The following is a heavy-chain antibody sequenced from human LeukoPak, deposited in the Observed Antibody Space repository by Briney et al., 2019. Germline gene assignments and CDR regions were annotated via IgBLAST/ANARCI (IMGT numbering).Heavy chain of an antibody. Sequence: SETLSLTCTVSGGSISSYYWSWIRQPPGKGLEWIGYIYNSGNTNYNPSLKSRVTISVDTSKNQFSLKLSSVTAADTAVYYCARGNFWSGYLYFDYWGQGTLVTVSS. V-gene: IGHV4-59*08. CDR3: ARGNFWSGYLYFDY. J-gene: IGHJ4*02. D-gene: IGHD3-3*01. CDR1: GGSISSYY. CDR2: IYNSGNT.